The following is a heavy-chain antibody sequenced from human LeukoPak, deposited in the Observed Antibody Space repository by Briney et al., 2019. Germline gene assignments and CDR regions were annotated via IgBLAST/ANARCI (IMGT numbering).Heavy chain of an antibody. CDR1: GGSISSSSYY. J-gene: IGHJ6*03. V-gene: IGHV4-39*07. Sequence: PSETLSLTCTVSGGSISSSSYYWGWIRQPPGKGLEWIGSIYYSGSTYYNPSLKSRVTISVDTSKNQFSLQLNSVTPEDTAVYYCARGSLSSLKSTYYMDVWGKGTTVTISS. CDR3: ARGSLSSLKSTYYMDV. D-gene: IGHD6-13*01. CDR2: IYYSGST.